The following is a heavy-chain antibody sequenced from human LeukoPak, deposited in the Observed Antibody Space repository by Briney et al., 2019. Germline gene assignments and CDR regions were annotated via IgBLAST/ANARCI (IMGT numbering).Heavy chain of an antibody. J-gene: IGHJ4*02. CDR2: IYYSGST. Sequence: SETLSLTCTVSGGSISSSSYYWGWIRQPPGKGLEWIGSIYYSGSTYYNPSLKSRVTISVDTSKNQFSLKLSSVTAADTAVYYCARHGGAAGGHWGQGTLVTVSS. D-gene: IGHD6-13*01. V-gene: IGHV4-39*01. CDR3: ARHGGAAGGH. CDR1: GGSISSSSYY.